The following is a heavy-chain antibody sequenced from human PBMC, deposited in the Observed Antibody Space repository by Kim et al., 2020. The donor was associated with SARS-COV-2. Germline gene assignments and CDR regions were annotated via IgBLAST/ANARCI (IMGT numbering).Heavy chain of an antibody. CDR3: SRGGSSGWYHGCFDY. D-gene: IGHD6-19*01. CDR2: ISSSSSYI. CDR1: GFTFSSYS. Sequence: GGSLRLSCAASGFTFSSYSMNWVRQAPGKGLEWVSSISSSSSYIYYADSEKGRFTISRDNAKNSLYLQMNSLRAEDTAVYYCSRGGSSGWYHGCFDYWGQGTLVTVSS. V-gene: IGHV3-21*01. J-gene: IGHJ4*02.